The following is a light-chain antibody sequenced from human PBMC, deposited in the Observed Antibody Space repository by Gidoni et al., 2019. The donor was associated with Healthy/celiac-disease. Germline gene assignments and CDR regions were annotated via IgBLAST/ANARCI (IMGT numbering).Light chain of an antibody. V-gene: IGKV3-11*01. CDR2: DAS. Sequence: ETESTHSPATLSLSPGDSATLTCRASQSVSSYLAWYQQKPGQAPRLLIYDASNRATGIPARFSGSGSGTDFTLTISSLEPEDFAVYYCQQRSNWLGTFGRXTKVEIK. J-gene: IGKJ1*01. CDR1: QSVSSY. CDR3: QQRSNWLGT.